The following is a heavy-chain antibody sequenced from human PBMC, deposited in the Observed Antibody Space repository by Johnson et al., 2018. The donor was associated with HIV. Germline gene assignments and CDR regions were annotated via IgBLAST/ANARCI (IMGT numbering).Heavy chain of an antibody. D-gene: IGHD2-21*01. V-gene: IGHV3-30*19. Sequence: QVQLVESGGGLVQPGGSLRLSCVGSGFTFSNHHMTWVRQAPGKGLELVANINRDGSNKYYADSVKGRFTISRDNSKNTLYLQMNSLRAEDTAVYYCARDTGGGEPYDIWGQGTMVTVSS. CDR3: ARDTGGGEPYDI. CDR1: GFTFSNHH. J-gene: IGHJ3*02. CDR2: INRDGSNK.